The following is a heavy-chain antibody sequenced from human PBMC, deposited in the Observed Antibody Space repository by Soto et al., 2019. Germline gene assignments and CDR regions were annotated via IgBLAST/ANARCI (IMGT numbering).Heavy chain of an antibody. J-gene: IGHJ4*02. CDR2: VYYTVST. CDR1: GGSISPHY. D-gene: IGHD3-22*01. V-gene: IGHV4-59*11. Sequence: QVQLQESGPGLVKPSETLSLTCAVSGGSISPHYWSWSRQSPGQGLEWIGYVYYTVSTDYNHALTSRVSISVDTYKNQFALKLSSVTAADTAVYYWARAMDSFSSGYDWGAYLDYWGQGALVTVSS. CDR3: ARAMDSFSSGYDWGAYLDY.